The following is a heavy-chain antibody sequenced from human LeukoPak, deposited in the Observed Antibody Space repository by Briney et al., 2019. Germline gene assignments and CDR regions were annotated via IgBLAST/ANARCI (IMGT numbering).Heavy chain of an antibody. CDR2: IYYSGST. CDR3: ASLYGSGSYYPSDY. Sequence: PGGSLRLSCAASGFTFSSYWMSWVRQPPGKGLEWIGSIYYSGSTYYTPSLKSRVTISVDTSKNQFSLKLSSVTAADTAVYYCASLYGSGSYYPSDYWGQGTLVTVSS. CDR1: GFTFSSYW. V-gene: IGHV4-39*07. D-gene: IGHD3-10*01. J-gene: IGHJ4*02.